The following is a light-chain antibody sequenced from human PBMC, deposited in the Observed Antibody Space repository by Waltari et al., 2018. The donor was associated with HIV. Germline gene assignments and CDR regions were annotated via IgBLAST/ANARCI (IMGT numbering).Light chain of an antibody. CDR3: QQYGDSLLT. CDR2: GAS. Sequence: EIVLTQSPGTLSLSPGERATLSCRASQRVTSSYLAWYQQKPGQTPRLLIYGASSRATGIPDRFSGSGSGTDFILTISRLEPEDFAVYYCQQYGDSLLTFGGGTKVEIK. CDR1: QRVTSSY. J-gene: IGKJ4*01. V-gene: IGKV3-20*01.